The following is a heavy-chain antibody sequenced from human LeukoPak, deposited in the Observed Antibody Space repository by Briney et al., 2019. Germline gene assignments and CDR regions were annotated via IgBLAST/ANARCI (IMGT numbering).Heavy chain of an antibody. Sequence: PSETLSLTCAVYGGSFSGYYLNWIRQPPGKGLEWIGEIHPSGSTNYNPSLKSRVTISVDTSKNQFSLKLSSVTAADTAVYYCARDIWGATISGHAFDIWGQGTMVTVSS. V-gene: IGHV4-34*01. D-gene: IGHD3-9*01. CDR1: GGSFSGYY. CDR3: ARDIWGATISGHAFDI. CDR2: IHPSGST. J-gene: IGHJ3*02.